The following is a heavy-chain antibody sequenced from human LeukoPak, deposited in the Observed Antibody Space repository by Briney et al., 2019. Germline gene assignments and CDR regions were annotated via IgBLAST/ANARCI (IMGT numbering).Heavy chain of an antibody. CDR3: ARQKRGYGSGSYPDN. V-gene: IGHV4-59*01. J-gene: IGHJ4*02. Sequence: SETLSLTCTVSGGSISSYYWSWIRQPPGKGLEWIGYIYYSGSTNYNPSLKSRVTISVDTSKNQFSLKLSSVTAADTAVYYCARQKRGYGSGSYPDNWGQGTLVTVSS. D-gene: IGHD3-10*01. CDR1: GGSISSYY. CDR2: IYYSGST.